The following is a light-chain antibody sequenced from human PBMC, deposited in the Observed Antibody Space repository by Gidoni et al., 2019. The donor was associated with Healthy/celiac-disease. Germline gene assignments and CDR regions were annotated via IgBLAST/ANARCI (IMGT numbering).Light chain of an antibody. CDR2: DVN. V-gene: IGLV2-11*01. J-gene: IGLJ3*02. CDR3: CSYAGSYTLRV. Sequence: QSALTQPRSVSGSPGQSVTISCTGTSSDVGGYNYVSWYQQHPGMAPKLMIYDVNKRPSGVPDRFYGSKSGNTASLIIAGLQAEDEADYYCCSYAGSYTLRVFGGGTKVTV. CDR1: SSDVGGYNY.